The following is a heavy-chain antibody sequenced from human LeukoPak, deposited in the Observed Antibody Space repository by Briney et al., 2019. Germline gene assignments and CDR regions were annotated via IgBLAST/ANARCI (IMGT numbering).Heavy chain of an antibody. CDR3: ARGFSYSSSQTFDI. D-gene: IGHD6-13*01. CDR1: GGSISSGSYY. V-gene: IGHV4-61*02. Sequence: SETLSLTCTVSGGSISSGSYYWSWIRQPAGKGLEWIGRIYTSGSTNYNPSLKSRVTISVDTSKNQFSLKLSSVTAADAAVYYCARGFSYSSSQTFDIWGQGTMVTVSS. J-gene: IGHJ3*02. CDR2: IYTSGST.